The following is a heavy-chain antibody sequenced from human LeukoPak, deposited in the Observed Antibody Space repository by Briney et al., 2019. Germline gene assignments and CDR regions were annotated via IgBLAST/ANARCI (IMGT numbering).Heavy chain of an antibody. Sequence: AGGSLRLSCAASGFTFDAYAMHWVRQAPGKGLEWVSLISGDGGSTYYADSVKGRFTISRDNSKNTLYLQMNSLRAEDTAVYYCAKTGQQLVSYYYYGMDVWGQGTTVTVSS. CDR3: AKTGQQLVSYYYYGMDV. J-gene: IGHJ6*02. V-gene: IGHV3-43*02. CDR2: ISGDGGST. D-gene: IGHD6-13*01. CDR1: GFTFDAYA.